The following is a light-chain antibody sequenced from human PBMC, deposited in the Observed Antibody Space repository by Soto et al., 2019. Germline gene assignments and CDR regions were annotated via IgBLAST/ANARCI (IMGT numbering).Light chain of an antibody. CDR3: QQYHRYST. J-gene: IGKJ1*01. V-gene: IGKV1-5*01. CDR2: DVS. CDR1: QSINAW. Sequence: DIQMTQSPSTLSASVGDRVTITCRASQSINAWLAWYQQKPGKAPKLLIYDVSTLDSGVPSRFSGSASGTEFTLTISILDSDDFATYYCQQYHRYSTFGQGTRVDIK.